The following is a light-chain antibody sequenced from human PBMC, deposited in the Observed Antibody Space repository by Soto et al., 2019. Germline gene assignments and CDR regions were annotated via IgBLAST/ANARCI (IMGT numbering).Light chain of an antibody. CDR1: QDISSW. Sequence: DIQMTQSPSSVSASVGDSVTITCRASQDISSWLAWYQQKPGKAPNVLIYAASSLQSGVPSRFSGSGSGTDFTLTISSLQPEDFATYFCQQSYSTPPWTFGQWTKVDIK. CDR2: AAS. V-gene: IGKV1-12*01. J-gene: IGKJ1*01. CDR3: QQSYSTPPWT.